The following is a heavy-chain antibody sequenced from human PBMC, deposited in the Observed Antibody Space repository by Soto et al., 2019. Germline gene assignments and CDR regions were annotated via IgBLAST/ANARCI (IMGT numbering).Heavy chain of an antibody. D-gene: IGHD6-19*01. Sequence: LLVESGGGFVQPGGSRSLSCVASGFTFSHAWMDWRRQAPGKGLEWVGRIKSISDGETTNYAASVAGRFTISRDDSKHTLFLHVNSLKTEDTGVYDCTRRIAVAGTYYFDYWGQGTLVTVSS. J-gene: IGHJ4*02. V-gene: IGHV3-15*07. CDR3: TRRIAVAGTYYFDY. CDR1: GFTFSHAW. CDR2: IKSISDGETT.